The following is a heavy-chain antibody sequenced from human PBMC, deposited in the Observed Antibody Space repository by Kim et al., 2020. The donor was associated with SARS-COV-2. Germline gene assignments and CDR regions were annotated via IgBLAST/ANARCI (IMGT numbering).Heavy chain of an antibody. V-gene: IGHV4-34*01. D-gene: IGHD6-13*01. CDR3: ARGGRYSSSWYMPKNWFDP. CDR2: INHSGST. CDR1: GGSFSGYY. Sequence: SETLSLTCAVYGGSFSGYYWSWIRQPPGKGLEWIGEINHSGSTNYNPSLKSRVTISVDTSKNQFSLKLSSVTAADTAVYYCARGGRYSSSWYMPKNWFDPWGQGTLVTVSS. J-gene: IGHJ5*02.